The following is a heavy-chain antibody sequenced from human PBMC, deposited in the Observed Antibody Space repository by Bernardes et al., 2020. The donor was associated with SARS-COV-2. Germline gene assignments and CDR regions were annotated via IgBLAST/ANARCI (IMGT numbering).Heavy chain of an antibody. D-gene: IGHD4-17*01. CDR3: ARDLLSWGADYGDYVRYWYFDV. J-gene: IGHJ2*01. CDR1: GFTFSTFG. Sequence: GGSLRLSCVGSGFTFSTFGMNWVRQAPGKGLEWVSYITTSRRTSIYYADSVKGRFTISRDNAKNTLFLQMNSLRAEDTAVYYCARDLLSWGADYGDYVRYWYFDVWGRGTLVTVSS. CDR2: ITTSRRTSI. V-gene: IGHV3-48*01.